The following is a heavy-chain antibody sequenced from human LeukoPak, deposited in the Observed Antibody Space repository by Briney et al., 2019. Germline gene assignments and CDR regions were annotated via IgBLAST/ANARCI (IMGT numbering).Heavy chain of an antibody. D-gene: IGHD4-17*01. Sequence: SETLSLTCSGSNYSISNSLYWGWLRPPPGKGLEWIGSINRSGSTFYNPSLKSRVTISLDTSKNQFSLKLSSVTAADTAVYFCARGTYGYYMDVWGKGTTVTVSS. V-gene: IGHV4-38-2*02. CDR1: NYSISNSLY. CDR3: ARGTYGYYMDV. J-gene: IGHJ6*03. CDR2: INRSGST.